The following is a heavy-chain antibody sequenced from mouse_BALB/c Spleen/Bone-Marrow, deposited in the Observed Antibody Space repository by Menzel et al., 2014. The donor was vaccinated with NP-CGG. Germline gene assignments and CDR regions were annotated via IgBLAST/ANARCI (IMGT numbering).Heavy chain of an antibody. CDR1: GFTFTDYY. D-gene: IGHD2-1*01. V-gene: IGHV7-3*02. J-gene: IGHJ3*01. CDR2: IRNKANGYTT. Sequence: EVMLVESGGGLVQPGGSLRLSCATSGFTFTDYYMSWVRQPPGKALEWLGSIRNKANGYTTEYSASVKGRFTISRDNSQSILYLQMNTLRAEDSATYYCARDYGNYVRFAYWGQGTLVTVSA. CDR3: ARDYGNYVRFAY.